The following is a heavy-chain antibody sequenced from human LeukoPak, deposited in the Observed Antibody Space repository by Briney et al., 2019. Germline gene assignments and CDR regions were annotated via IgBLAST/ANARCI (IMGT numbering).Heavy chain of an antibody. CDR2: IYYSGST. CDR1: GGSISSGDYY. CDR3: ASTNCSSARCSGANWFGP. V-gene: IGHV4-30-4*08. Sequence: SETLSLTCTVSGGSISSGDYYWSWIRQPPGKGLEWIGYIYYSGSTFHYNPPLKSRITISIDTSKNQFSLRLSSVTAADTAVYYCASTNCSSARCSGANWFGPWGQGTLVTVSS. J-gene: IGHJ5*02. D-gene: IGHD2-2*01.